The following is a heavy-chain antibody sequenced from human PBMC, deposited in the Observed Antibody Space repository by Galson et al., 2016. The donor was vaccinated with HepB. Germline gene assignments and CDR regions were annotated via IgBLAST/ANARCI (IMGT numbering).Heavy chain of an antibody. D-gene: IGHD3-22*01. Sequence: SETLSLTCAVSSGSFSGYYWSWIRQPPGKGLEWIGEINHSGSPNYNPSFMSRVTISVDKSKNQFSLKLSSVTAADTAVYYCARRMNYYDSGTYYYLFDYWGQGTLVTVSS. CDR1: SGSFSGYY. CDR3: ARRMNYYDSGTYYYLFDY. J-gene: IGHJ4*02. CDR2: INHSGSP. V-gene: IGHV4-34*01.